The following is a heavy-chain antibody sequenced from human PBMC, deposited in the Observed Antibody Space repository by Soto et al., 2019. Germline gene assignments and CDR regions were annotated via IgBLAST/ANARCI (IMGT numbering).Heavy chain of an antibody. V-gene: IGHV3-7*01. CDR3: ARGLTQLWFDY. J-gene: IGHJ4*02. CDR1: GFTFSSYW. D-gene: IGHD5-18*01. Sequence: EVQLVESGGGLVQPGGSLRLSCAASGFTFSSYWMSWVRQAPGKGLEWVANIKQDGSEKYYVDSVKGRFTISRDNAKNSLYLQMNSPRAEDTAVYYCARGLTQLWFDYWGQGTLVTVSS. CDR2: IKQDGSEK.